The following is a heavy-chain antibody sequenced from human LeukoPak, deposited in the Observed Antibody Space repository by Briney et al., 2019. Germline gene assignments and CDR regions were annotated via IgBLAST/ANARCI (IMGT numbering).Heavy chain of an antibody. J-gene: IGHJ3*02. V-gene: IGHV3-21*01. CDR2: ISSSSSYI. Sequence: GGSLRLSCAASGFTFSSYSMNWVRQAPGKGLEWVSSISSSSSYIYYADSVKGRFTISRDNAKNSLYLQMNSLRAEDTAVYYCARGNFYYYDSSGIPYDAFDIWGQGTMVTVSS. D-gene: IGHD3-22*01. CDR1: GFTFSSYS. CDR3: ARGNFYYYDSSGIPYDAFDI.